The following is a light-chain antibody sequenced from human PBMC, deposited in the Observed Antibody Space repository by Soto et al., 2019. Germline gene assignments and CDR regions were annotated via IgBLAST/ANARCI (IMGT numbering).Light chain of an antibody. CDR1: SSPVGGYHY. J-gene: IGLJ1*01. V-gene: IGLV2-11*01. Sequence: QSALTQPRSVSGSPGQSVTISCTGTSSPVGGYHYVSWYQQLPGKAPKLMIYAGSQRPSGVSDRFSGSESGNTASLTISGLQAEDEADYYCCSYAGRSTYVFGTGTKLTVL. CDR3: CSYAGRSTYV. CDR2: AGS.